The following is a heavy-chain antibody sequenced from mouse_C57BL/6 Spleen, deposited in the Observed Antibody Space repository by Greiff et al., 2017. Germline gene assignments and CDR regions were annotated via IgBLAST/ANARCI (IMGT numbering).Heavy chain of an antibody. J-gene: IGHJ2*01. CDR3: ARDRASRYPYFDY. Sequence: EVQLVESGGGLVKPGGSLKLSCAASGFTFSSYAMSWVRQTPEKRLEWVATISDGGSYTYYPDNVKGRFTISRDNAKNNLYLQMSHLKSEDTAMYYCARDRASRYPYFDYWGQGTTLTVSS. CDR2: ISDGGSYT. D-gene: IGHD1-1*01. V-gene: IGHV5-4*01. CDR1: GFTFSSYA.